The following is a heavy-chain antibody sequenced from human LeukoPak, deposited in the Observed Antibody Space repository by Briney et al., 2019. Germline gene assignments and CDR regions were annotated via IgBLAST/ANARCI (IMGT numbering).Heavy chain of an antibody. CDR3: ARSLRVRGVPDYMDV. CDR1: GFTVSSNY. Sequence: GGSPRLSCAASGFTVSSNYMTWVRQAPGKGLEWVSVIHKNAITYHADTVKGRFTISRDNAKNMLYLQMNSLRVEDTAVYYCARSLRVRGVPDYMDVWGKGTTVIISS. J-gene: IGHJ6*03. V-gene: IGHV3-53*01. D-gene: IGHD3-10*01. CDR2: IHKNAIT.